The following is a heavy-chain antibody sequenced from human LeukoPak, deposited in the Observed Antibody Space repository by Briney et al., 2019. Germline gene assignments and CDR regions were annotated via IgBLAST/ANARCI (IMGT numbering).Heavy chain of an antibody. Sequence: SETLSLTCAVYGGSFSSYYWSWIRQPAGKGLEWIGRIYTSGSTNYNPSLKSRVTMSVDTSKNQFSLKLSSVTAADTAVYYCARDTAMVYFDYWGQGTLVTVSS. V-gene: IGHV4-59*10. CDR1: GGSFSSYY. J-gene: IGHJ4*02. CDR2: IYTSGST. D-gene: IGHD5-18*01. CDR3: ARDTAMVYFDY.